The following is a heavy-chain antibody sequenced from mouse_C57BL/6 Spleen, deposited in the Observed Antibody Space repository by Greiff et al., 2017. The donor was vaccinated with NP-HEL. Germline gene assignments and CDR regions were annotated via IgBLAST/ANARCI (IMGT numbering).Heavy chain of an antibody. Sequence: QVQLQQPGAELVRPGSSVKLSCKASGYTFTSYWMHWVQQRPIQGLEWIGNIDPSDSETYYDHKVKDKATMTGDKSSSTAYMQLSSLTSEDSAVYYCARRELTGYSFDYWGQGTTLTVSS. CDR3: ARRELTGYSFDY. V-gene: IGHV1-52*01. CDR1: GYTFTSYW. D-gene: IGHD4-1*01. CDR2: IDPSDSET. J-gene: IGHJ2*01.